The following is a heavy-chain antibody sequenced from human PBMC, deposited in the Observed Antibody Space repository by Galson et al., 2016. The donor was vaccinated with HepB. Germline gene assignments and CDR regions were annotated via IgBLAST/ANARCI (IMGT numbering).Heavy chain of an antibody. Sequence: SLRLSCAVTGFTVSNNYMSWVRQAPGKGLEWVSLIYSGGSTYCADSVKGRFTISRDNSKNTLYLQMNSLRAEDTAVYYCARLYFGSGGAVDYWGQGTLVTVSS. CDR2: IYSGGST. V-gene: IGHV3-53*01. CDR3: ARLYFGSGGAVDY. J-gene: IGHJ4*02. CDR1: GFTVSNNY. D-gene: IGHD3-10*01.